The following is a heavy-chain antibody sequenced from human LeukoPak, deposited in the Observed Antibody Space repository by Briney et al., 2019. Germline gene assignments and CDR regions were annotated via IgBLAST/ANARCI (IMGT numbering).Heavy chain of an antibody. J-gene: IGHJ4*02. Sequence: SETLSLTCTVSGGSISSYYWSWIRQRPGKGLEWIGYIYYSGSTNYNPSLKSRVTISVDTSKNQFSLKLSSVTAADTAVYYCARLVPAAAFDYWGQGTLVTVFS. V-gene: IGHV4-59*12. CDR2: IYYSGST. CDR1: GGSISSYY. CDR3: ARLVPAAAFDY. D-gene: IGHD2-2*01.